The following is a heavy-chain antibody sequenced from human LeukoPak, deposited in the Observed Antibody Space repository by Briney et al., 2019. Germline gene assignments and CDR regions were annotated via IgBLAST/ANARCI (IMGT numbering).Heavy chain of an antibody. J-gene: IGHJ4*02. D-gene: IGHD5-24*01. CDR1: GFTVSSNY. CDR3: ARTIEMATISYFDY. CDR2: IYSGGST. Sequence: GGSLRLSCAASGFTVSSNYMSWVRQAPGKGLEWVSVIYSGGSTYYADSVKGRFTISRDNSKNSLYLQMNSLRAGDTAVYYCARTIEMATISYFDYWGQGTLVTVSS. V-gene: IGHV3-53*01.